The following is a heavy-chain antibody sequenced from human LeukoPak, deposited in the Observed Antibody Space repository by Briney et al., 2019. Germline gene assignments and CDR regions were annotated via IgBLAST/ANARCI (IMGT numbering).Heavy chain of an antibody. CDR3: ARDRGIVAAFDY. V-gene: IGHV3-48*01. Sequence: RGSLRLTSAVSGFTFSSYSMNWVRQAPGKGLEWVSYISSSSSTIYYADSGKGRFTNSRDNAKNSLYLQMNSLRAEDTAVYYCARDRGIVAAFDYWGQGPLVTVSS. D-gene: IGHD1-26*01. CDR2: ISSSSSTI. J-gene: IGHJ4*02. CDR1: GFTFSSYS.